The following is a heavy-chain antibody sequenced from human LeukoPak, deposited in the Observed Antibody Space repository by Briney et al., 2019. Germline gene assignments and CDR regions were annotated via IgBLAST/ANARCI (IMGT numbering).Heavy chain of an antibody. J-gene: IGHJ4*02. V-gene: IGHV3-33*08. Sequence: GGSLRLSCAASGFAFNTYWMNWVRQAPGKGLEWVAVIWYDGSNKYYADSVKGRFTISRDNSKNTLYLQMNSLRAEDTAVYYCARDRHVTTVISYFDYWGQGTLVTVSS. D-gene: IGHD4-17*01. CDR3: ARDRHVTTVISYFDY. CDR2: IWYDGSNK. CDR1: GFAFNTYW.